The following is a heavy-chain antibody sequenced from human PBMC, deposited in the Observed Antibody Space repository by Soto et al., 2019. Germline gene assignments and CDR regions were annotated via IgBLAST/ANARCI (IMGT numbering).Heavy chain of an antibody. CDR3: ASGRQWLTYPDY. CDR1: GGSISSYY. D-gene: IGHD6-19*01. CDR2: IYYSGST. Sequence: SETLSLTCTVSGGSISSYYWSWIRQPPGKGLEWIGYIYYSGSTNYNPSLKSRVTISVDTSKNQFSLKLSSVTAADTAVYYCASGRQWLTYPDYWGQGTLVTVSS. V-gene: IGHV4-59*01. J-gene: IGHJ4*02.